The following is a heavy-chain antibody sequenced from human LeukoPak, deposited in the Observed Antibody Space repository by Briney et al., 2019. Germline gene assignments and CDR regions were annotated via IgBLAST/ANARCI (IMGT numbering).Heavy chain of an antibody. Sequence: SETLSLTCTVSGRSISPFYWNCIRQPPGKGLELIGYFYYTGSTTYIPSLKSRVTISVDTSKNQFSLNLSSVTAADTAVYYCARDRGTDDSSGYFTYWGQRILVTVSS. CDR2: FYYTGST. CDR1: GRSISPFY. D-gene: IGHD3-22*01. CDR3: ARDRGTDDSSGYFTY. V-gene: IGHV4-59*01. J-gene: IGHJ4*02.